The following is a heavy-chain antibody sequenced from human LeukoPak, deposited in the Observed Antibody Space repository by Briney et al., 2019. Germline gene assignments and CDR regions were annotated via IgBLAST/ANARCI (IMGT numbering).Heavy chain of an antibody. V-gene: IGHV4-59*01. CDR1: GGSISTYY. D-gene: IGHD1-26*01. CDR2: ISYSGST. CDR3: ASQGGSYAYVFDI. Sequence: SETLSLTCTVAGGSISTYYWNWIRQPPGKGLEWIGYISYSGSTNYNPSLKSRVTISVDTSNNQFSLKLTSVTAADTAVYYCASQGGSYAYVFDIWGQGTMVTVSS. J-gene: IGHJ3*02.